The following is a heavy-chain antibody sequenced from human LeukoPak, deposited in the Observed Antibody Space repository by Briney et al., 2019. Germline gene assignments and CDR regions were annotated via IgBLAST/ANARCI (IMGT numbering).Heavy chain of an antibody. J-gene: IGHJ4*02. CDR1: GYSISRGYY. CDR2: IYHTGST. CDR3: ARAGWIITSGIDY. V-gene: IGHV4-38-2*01. D-gene: IGHD3-10*01. Sequence: PSETLSLTCGVSGYSISRGYYWAWIRQPPGKGLEWIGTIYHTGSTYYTPSLGSRVTISVDTSKNEFSLSLNSVTAADTAVYYCARAGWIITSGIDYWGQGALVTVSS.